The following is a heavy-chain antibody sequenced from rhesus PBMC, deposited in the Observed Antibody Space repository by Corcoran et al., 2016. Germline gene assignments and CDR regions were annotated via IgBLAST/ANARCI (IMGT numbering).Heavy chain of an antibody. V-gene: IGHV4-122*02. CDR2: ITYRGST. Sequence: VQLPESGPGLVTPSWTLYVPCVVSGGSISSPSYAWMFIRPPPGTGRGGLGYITYRGSTSNNPSRKSRVTTSRDTSKSQFSLKLSSVTAADTAVYYCARGLEECSSTYCSSRFDVWGPGVLVTVSS. J-gene: IGHJ5-1*01. CDR1: GGSISSPSYA. CDR3: ARGLEECSSTYCSSRFDV. D-gene: IGHD2-15*01.